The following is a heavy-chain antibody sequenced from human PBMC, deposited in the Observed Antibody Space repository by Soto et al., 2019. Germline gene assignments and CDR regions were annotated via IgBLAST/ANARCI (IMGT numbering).Heavy chain of an antibody. CDR3: TTVDDSGYGPGRIYYYYGMDV. CDR2: IKSKTDGGTT. V-gene: IGHV3-15*07. D-gene: IGHD5-12*01. CDR1: GFTFSNAW. J-gene: IGHJ6*02. Sequence: GGSLRLSCAASGFTFSNAWMNWVRQAPGKGLEWVGRIKSKTDGGTTDYAAPVKGRFTISRDDSKNTLYLQMNSLKTEDTAVYYCTTVDDSGYGPGRIYYYYGMDVWGQGTTVTVSS.